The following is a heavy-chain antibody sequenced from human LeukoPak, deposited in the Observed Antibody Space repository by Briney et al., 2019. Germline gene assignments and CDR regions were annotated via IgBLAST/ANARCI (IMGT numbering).Heavy chain of an antibody. D-gene: IGHD6-6*01. CDR2: ISYDGSNK. CDR1: GFTFSSYG. J-gene: IGHJ5*02. Sequence: GGSLRLSCAASGFTFSSYGMHWVRQAPGKGLEWVAVISYDGSNKYYADSVKGRFTISRDNSKNTLYLQMNSLRAEDTAVYYCARAEYGNWFDPWGQGTLVTVSS. V-gene: IGHV3-30*03. CDR3: ARAEYGNWFDP.